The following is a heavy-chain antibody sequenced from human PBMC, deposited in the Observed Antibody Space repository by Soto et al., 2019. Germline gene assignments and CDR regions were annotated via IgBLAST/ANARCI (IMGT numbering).Heavy chain of an antibody. CDR1: GLSLRTTGVG. J-gene: IGHJ6*02. D-gene: IGHD2-21*02. Sequence: QVTLKESGPTLVKPTQTLTLTCTVSGLSLRTTGVGVGWVRQPPGKALEWLALLYWDDDQRYSPSLRSRLTIVKDISEKQVVLTMTNMDIVATATYYCVQSRCGGDCLEIYSSHAYNGLDVWGQGTTVTVSS. V-gene: IGHV2-5*02. CDR2: LYWDDDQ. CDR3: VQSRCGGDCLEIYSSHAYNGLDV.